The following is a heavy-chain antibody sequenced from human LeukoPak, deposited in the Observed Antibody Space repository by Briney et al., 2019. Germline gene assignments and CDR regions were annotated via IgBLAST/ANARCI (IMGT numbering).Heavy chain of an antibody. V-gene: IGHV1-18*01. D-gene: IGHD2-2*01. J-gene: IGHJ4*02. CDR3: ARDYSHYCSSTSCSCYFDY. CDR2: ISAYSGNT. Sequence: AAVPVSFKASGYTFTHYGITWVRPAPGQGLAWMGWISAYSGNTRYAQKFQGRSTMTTDTSTSTAYLEMRSLRSDDTAIYYCARDYSHYCSSTSCSCYFDYWGQGTLVTVSS. CDR1: GYTFTHYG.